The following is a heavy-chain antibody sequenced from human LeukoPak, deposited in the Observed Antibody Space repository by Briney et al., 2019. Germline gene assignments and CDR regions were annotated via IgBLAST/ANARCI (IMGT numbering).Heavy chain of an antibody. CDR3: AKGMDV. V-gene: IGHV3-7*03. J-gene: IGHJ6*02. CDR1: GFTFGSYW. CDR2: INQDGNKI. Sequence: GGSLRLSCAASGFTFGSYWMNWVRQAPGKGLEWVANINQDGNKIFYVNSVKGRFTISRDNAKNSVYLQMNSVRAEDTAVYYCAKGMDVRGQGTTVTVSS.